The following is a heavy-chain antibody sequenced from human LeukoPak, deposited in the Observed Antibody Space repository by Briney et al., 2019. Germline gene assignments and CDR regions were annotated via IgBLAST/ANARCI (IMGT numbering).Heavy chain of an antibody. V-gene: IGHV4-30-2*01. J-gene: IGHJ3*02. D-gene: IGHD3-22*01. CDR2: IYHSGST. Sequence: QSSETLSLTCTVSGYSISSGSGYYWGWIRQPPGKGLEWIGYIYHSGSTYYNPSLKSRVTISVDRSKNQFSLKLSSVTAADTAVYYCARGTYDSSGYYYIPIAFDIWGQGTMVTVSS. CDR3: ARGTYDSSGYYYIPIAFDI. CDR1: GYSISSGSGYY.